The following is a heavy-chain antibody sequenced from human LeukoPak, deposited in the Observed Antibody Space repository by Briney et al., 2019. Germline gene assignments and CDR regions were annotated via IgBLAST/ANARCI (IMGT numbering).Heavy chain of an antibody. V-gene: IGHV3-23*01. CDR2: INDGGGST. D-gene: IGHD6-19*01. J-gene: IGHJ4*02. Sequence: PGGSLRPSCAASGFTFTSYAMSWVRQAPGKGLEWVSAINDGGGSTYYADSVKGRITISRDNSKSTLYLQMDSLRADDTAVYYCAKDGSPGGVAEYDSWGQGSLVIVSA. CDR3: AKDGSPGGVAEYDS. CDR1: GFTFTSYA.